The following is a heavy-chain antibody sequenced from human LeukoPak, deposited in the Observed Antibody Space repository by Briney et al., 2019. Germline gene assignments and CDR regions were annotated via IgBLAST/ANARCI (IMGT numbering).Heavy chain of an antibody. CDR2: IDHSGST. V-gene: IGHV4-4*02. CDR1: GGSISSNW. CDR3: AREMFVSGSSHGLDY. D-gene: IGHD5-18*01. Sequence: PSETLSLTCAVTGGSISSNWWSWVRQPPGKGLEWIGEIDHSGSTNYNPSLKSRVTISVDTSKKQFSLKLSSVTAADTAVYYCAREMFVSGSSHGLDYWGQGTLVTVSS. J-gene: IGHJ4*02.